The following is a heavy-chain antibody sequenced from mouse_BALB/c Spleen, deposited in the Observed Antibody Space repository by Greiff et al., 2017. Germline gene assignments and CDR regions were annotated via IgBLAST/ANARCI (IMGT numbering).Heavy chain of an antibody. D-gene: IGHD1-1*01. CDR1: GFTFSSYT. CDR3: AREEITTDYYAMDY. V-gene: IGHV5-12-2*01. Sequence: DVKLVESGGGLVQPGGSLKLSCAASGFTFSSYTMSWVRQTPEKRLEWVAYISNGGGSTYYPDTVKGRFTISRDNAKNTLYLQMSSLKSEDTAMYYCAREEITTDYYAMDYWGQGTSVTVSS. CDR2: ISNGGGST. J-gene: IGHJ4*01.